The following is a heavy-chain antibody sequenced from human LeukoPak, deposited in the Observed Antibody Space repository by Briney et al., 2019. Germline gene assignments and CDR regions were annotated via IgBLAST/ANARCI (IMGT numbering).Heavy chain of an antibody. CDR2: IYYSGST. CDR3: ARSDTNRGFDY. Sequence: PSETLSLTCTVSGGSISSSSYYWGWTRQPPGKGLEWIGSIYYSGSTYYNPSLKSRVTISVDTSKNQFSLKLSSVTAADTAVYYCARSDTNRGFDYWGQGTLVTVSS. J-gene: IGHJ4*02. V-gene: IGHV4-39*01. CDR1: GGSISSSSYY. D-gene: IGHD1-14*01.